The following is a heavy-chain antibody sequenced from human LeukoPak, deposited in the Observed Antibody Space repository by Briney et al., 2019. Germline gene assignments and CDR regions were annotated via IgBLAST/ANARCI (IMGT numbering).Heavy chain of an antibody. CDR2: IQWDGSNK. CDR1: GFSVTAYG. D-gene: IGHD1-26*01. V-gene: IGHV3-30*02. J-gene: IGHJ4*02. CDR3: ARREAVGAMSDFDD. Sequence: PGGSLRLSCAASGFSVTAYGIHWARQAPGKGLEWVATIQWDGSNKYYVDSVEGRFTVSRDNSKNTVYLQMNSLRSEDTAVYYCARREAVGAMSDFDDWGQGTLVTVSS.